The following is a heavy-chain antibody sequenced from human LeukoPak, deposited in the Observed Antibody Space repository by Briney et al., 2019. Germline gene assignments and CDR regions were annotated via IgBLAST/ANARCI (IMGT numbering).Heavy chain of an antibody. CDR1: GYSISSGYY. Sequence: PSETLSLTCAVSGYSISSGYYWGWIRQPPGQGLEWIGIIYHSGSTYYNPSLKSRVTISVDTSKNQLSLKLSSVTAADTAVYYCARASRFGLVIIVDYFDYWGQGTLVTVSS. J-gene: IGHJ4*02. V-gene: IGHV4-38-2*01. CDR2: IYHSGST. D-gene: IGHD3/OR15-3a*01. CDR3: ARASRFGLVIIVDYFDY.